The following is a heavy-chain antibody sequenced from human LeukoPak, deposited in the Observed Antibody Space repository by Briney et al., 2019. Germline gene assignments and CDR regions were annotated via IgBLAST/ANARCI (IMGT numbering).Heavy chain of an antibody. Sequence: PGGSLRLSCAVSGFIFSSAWMTWVRQAPGKGLEWVGRIRANAEGGTADYAAPVKGRFTISRDDSENTLYLQMSSLKIEDTATYYCTTDRKELENHWGQGTLVTVSS. J-gene: IGHJ5*02. CDR3: TTDRKELENH. CDR2: IRANAEGGTA. V-gene: IGHV3-15*01. D-gene: IGHD1-7*01. CDR1: GFIFSSAW.